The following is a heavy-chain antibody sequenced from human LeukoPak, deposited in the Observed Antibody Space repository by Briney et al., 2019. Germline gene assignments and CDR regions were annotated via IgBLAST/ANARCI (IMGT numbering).Heavy chain of an antibody. Sequence: SSETLSLTCTVSGDSISTYYWSWIRQPPGKGLEWIGYIYYRVTSDYNPSLKSRVTMSVDMSTRQISLKLSSVTAADTAVYCCARAVGGDGSGSLWGPGTLVTVSS. CDR2: IYYRVTS. J-gene: IGHJ4*02. CDR1: GDSISTYY. V-gene: IGHV4-59*01. D-gene: IGHD3-10*01. CDR3: ARAVGGDGSGSL.